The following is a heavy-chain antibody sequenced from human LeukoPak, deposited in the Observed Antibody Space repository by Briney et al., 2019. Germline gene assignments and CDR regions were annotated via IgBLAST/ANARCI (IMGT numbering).Heavy chain of an antibody. D-gene: IGHD3-10*01. V-gene: IGHV1-2*06. CDR1: GYTFTGYY. CDR3: ARGRMVRGVIIVPFDY. CDR2: INPNSGGT. J-gene: IGHJ4*02. Sequence: ASVKVSCKASGYTFTGYYMHWVRQAPGQGLEWMGRINPNSGGTNYAQKFQGRVTMTRDTSINTAYMDLSRLRSDDTAVYYCARGRMVRGVIIVPFDYWGQGTLVTVSS.